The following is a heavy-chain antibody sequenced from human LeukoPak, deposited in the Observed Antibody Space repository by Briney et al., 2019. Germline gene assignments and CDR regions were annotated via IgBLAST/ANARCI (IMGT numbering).Heavy chain of an antibody. CDR3: ATGLSYYYDSSGYSPKADY. V-gene: IGHV1-24*01. CDR1: GYTLTELS. Sequence: ASVKVSYKVSGYTLTELSMHWVRQAPGKGLEWMGGFDPEDGETIYAQKFQGRVTMTEDTSTDTAYMELSSLRSEDTAVYYCATGLSYYYDSSGYSPKADYWGQGTLVTVSS. CDR2: FDPEDGET. J-gene: IGHJ4*02. D-gene: IGHD3-22*01.